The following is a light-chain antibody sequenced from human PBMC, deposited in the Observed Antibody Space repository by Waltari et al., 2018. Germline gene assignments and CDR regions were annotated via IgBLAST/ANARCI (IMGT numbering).Light chain of an antibody. V-gene: IGLV4-69*01. J-gene: IGLJ3*02. CDR2: VNSDGRH. Sequence: QLVLTQSPSASAPLGASVKLTCTLSSGHTNNIIAWHQQHPTKGPRYLMKVNSDGRHNKGDKIPERFSGSSSGAERYLTISSLQSEDEADYYCQTGGHGTWVFGGGTKLTVL. CDR3: QTGGHGTWV. CDR1: SGHTNNI.